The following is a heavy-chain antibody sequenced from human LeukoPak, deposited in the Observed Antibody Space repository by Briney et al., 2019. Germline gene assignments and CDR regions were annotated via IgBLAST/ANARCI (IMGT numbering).Heavy chain of an antibody. J-gene: IGHJ4*02. CDR3: ARQNGGAEYGDYGH. D-gene: IGHD4-17*01. CDR1: GFTFSSYA. CDR2: ISDSGSAT. Sequence: GGSLRLSCAASGFTFSSYAMSWVRQAPGKGLEWVSAISDSGSATYYADSVKGRFTISRDNSKNTLHLQMTSLRAEDTALYYCARQNGGAEYGDYGHWGQGILVTVSS. V-gene: IGHV3-23*01.